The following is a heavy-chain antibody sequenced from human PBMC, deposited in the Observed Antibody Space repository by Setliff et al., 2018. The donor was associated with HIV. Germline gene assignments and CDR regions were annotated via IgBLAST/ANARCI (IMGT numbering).Heavy chain of an antibody. Sequence: EASVKVSCKASGGTFSSYGISWVRQAPGQGLEWMGWISAYNGNTNYAQKFQGRVTMTTDTSSSTAYMELRSLRSDDTAVYYCARGPPIVVVPAALLTFDYWGQGTLVTVSS. D-gene: IGHD2-2*01. CDR3: ARGPPIVVVPAALLTFDY. J-gene: IGHJ4*02. V-gene: IGHV1-18*01. CDR2: ISAYNGNT. CDR1: GGTFSSYG.